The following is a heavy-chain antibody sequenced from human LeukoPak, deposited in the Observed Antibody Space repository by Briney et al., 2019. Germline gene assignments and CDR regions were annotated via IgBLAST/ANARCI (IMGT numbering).Heavy chain of an antibody. J-gene: IGHJ4*02. CDR1: GFSISSGFY. D-gene: IGHD1-14*01. Sequence: SETLSLTCTVSGFSISSGFYWGWIRQPPGKGLELIGRIYHSGSTYYNPSLESRVTISVDTSKNQFSLKVTSVTAADTAVYYCARAREPLLYTYYFEYWGQGTLVTVSS. CDR2: IYHSGST. CDR3: ARAREPLLYTYYFEY. V-gene: IGHV4-38-2*02.